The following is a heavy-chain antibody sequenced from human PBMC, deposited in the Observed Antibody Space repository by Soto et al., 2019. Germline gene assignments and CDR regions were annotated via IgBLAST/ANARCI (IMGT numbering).Heavy chain of an antibody. Sequence: QVQLVESGGGVVQPGRSLRLSCAASGFTFSSYGMHWVRQAPGKGLEWVAVISYDGSNKYYADSVKGRFTISRDNSKNTLDLEMNSLRAEDTAVYYCADTAVAGTHPLDYWGQGTLVTVSS. D-gene: IGHD6-19*01. J-gene: IGHJ4*02. CDR3: ADTAVAGTHPLDY. CDR1: GFTFSSYG. CDR2: ISYDGSNK. V-gene: IGHV3-30*03.